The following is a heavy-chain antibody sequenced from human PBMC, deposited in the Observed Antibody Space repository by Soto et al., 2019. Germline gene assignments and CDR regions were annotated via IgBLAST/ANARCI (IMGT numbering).Heavy chain of an antibody. CDR2: INHSGST. Sequence: SETLSLTCAVYGGSFSGYYWSWVRQPPGKGLEWIGEINHSGSTNYNPSLKSRVTISLDTSKNQFSLKLSSVTAADTAVYYCATSSTVTAFDYWGQGTLVTVSS. J-gene: IGHJ4*02. CDR3: ATSSTVTAFDY. V-gene: IGHV4-34*01. D-gene: IGHD4-4*01. CDR1: GGSFSGYY.